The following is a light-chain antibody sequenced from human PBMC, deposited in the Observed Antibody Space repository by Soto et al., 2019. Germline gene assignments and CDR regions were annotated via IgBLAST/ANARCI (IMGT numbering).Light chain of an antibody. CDR1: QSISSY. CDR3: QQSYSTPYT. V-gene: IGKV1-39*01. CDR2: TAS. J-gene: IGKJ2*01. Sequence: DMQMTQSPSSLSASVGDRVTITCRESQSISSYLHWYQQKPGKAPKLLIYTASSLQSGVPSRFSGSGSGTDFTLTISSLQPEDFATYYCQQSYSTPYTFGQGTKLEIK.